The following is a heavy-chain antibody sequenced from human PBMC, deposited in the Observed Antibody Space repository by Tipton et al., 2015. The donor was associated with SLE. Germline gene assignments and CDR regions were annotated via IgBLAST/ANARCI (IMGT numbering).Heavy chain of an antibody. CDR1: GGSVSSGSYS. Sequence: TLSLTCTVSGGSVSSGSYSWSWIRQPPGKGLEWIGYIYTSGSTNYNPSLKSRVTISVDTSKNQFSLKLSSVTAADTAVYYCAREDYDMGWFDPWGQGTLVTVSS. CDR2: IYTSGST. CDR3: AREDYDMGWFDP. V-gene: IGHV4-61*01. J-gene: IGHJ5*02. D-gene: IGHD3-22*01.